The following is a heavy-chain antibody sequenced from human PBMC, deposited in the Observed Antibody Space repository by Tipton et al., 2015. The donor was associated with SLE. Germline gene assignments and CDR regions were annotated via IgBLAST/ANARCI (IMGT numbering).Heavy chain of an antibody. J-gene: IGHJ1*01. Sequence: SLRLSCATSGFTFITYAMHWVRQAPGKGPEWVAVIWYDGSNKYYADSVKGRFTISRDNSKNTLYLQMNSLRAEDTAVYYCAKDLGRMGAEYFRHWGQGTLVTVSS. V-gene: IGHV3-30*18. CDR2: IWYDGSNK. CDR3: AKDLGRMGAEYFRH. D-gene: IGHD1-26*01. CDR1: GFTFITYA.